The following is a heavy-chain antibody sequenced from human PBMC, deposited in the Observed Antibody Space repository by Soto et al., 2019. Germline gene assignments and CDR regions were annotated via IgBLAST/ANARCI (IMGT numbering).Heavy chain of an antibody. CDR2: IYSGGST. CDR1: GFTVSSNY. Sequence: GGSLRLSCAASGFTVSSNYMSWVRQAPGKGLEWVSVIYSGGSTYYADSVKGRFTISRDNSKNTLYLQMNSLRAEDTAVYDCAMHGSGGYGMDVWGQGTTVTVSS. D-gene: IGHD6-19*01. J-gene: IGHJ6*02. V-gene: IGHV3-53*01. CDR3: AMHGSGGYGMDV.